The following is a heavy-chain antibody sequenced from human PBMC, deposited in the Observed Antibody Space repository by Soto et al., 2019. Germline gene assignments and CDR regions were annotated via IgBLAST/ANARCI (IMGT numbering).Heavy chain of an antibody. CDR2: VYYTGST. V-gene: IGHV4-59*01. Sequence: PSETLSLTCSVSGGSISGSYCSWIRQSPGKGLEWLGYVYYTGSTNYSPYLRGRVSISVDTSKNEFSLRLSSVTAADTAVYFCARSVAVTGAHIDYWGQGTQVTVSS. CDR1: GGSISGSY. J-gene: IGHJ4*02. CDR3: ARSVAVTGAHIDY. D-gene: IGHD2-8*02.